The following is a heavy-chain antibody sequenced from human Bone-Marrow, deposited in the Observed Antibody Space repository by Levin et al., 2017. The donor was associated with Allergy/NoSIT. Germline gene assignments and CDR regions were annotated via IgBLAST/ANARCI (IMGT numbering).Heavy chain of an antibody. V-gene: IGHV1-2*02. Sequence: WASVKVSCKASGYTFTGYFIHWVRQAPGQGLEWMGWINPNSGATNYAQIFQGRVTLTRDTSINTAYVDLSSLRSDDTAVYFCARDIVGGSDYYATSAYAHWGQGTLVTVSS. CDR2: INPNSGAT. J-gene: IGHJ1*01. CDR1: GYTFTGYF. D-gene: IGHD1-26*01. CDR3: ARDIVGGSDYYATSAYAH.